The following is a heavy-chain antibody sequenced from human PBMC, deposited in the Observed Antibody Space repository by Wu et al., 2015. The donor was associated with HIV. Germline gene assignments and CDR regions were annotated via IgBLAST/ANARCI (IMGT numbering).Heavy chain of an antibody. D-gene: IGHD1-26*01. CDR3: ARESGSYYGGGSYYYYYYMDV. CDR1: GGTFSSYA. CDR2: IIPIFGTA. V-gene: IGHV1-69*12. J-gene: IGHJ6*03. Sequence: QVQLVQSGAEVKKPGSSVKVSCKASGGTFSSYAISWVRQAPGQGLEWMGGIIPIFGTANYAQKFQGRVTITADESTSTAYMELSSLRSEDTAVYYCARESGSYYGGGSYYYYYYMDVWGKRGPRSPSP.